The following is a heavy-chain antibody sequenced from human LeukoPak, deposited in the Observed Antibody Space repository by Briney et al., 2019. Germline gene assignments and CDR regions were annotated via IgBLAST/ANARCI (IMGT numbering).Heavy chain of an antibody. CDR1: GGSISSYY. CDR3: ARAAGRDTTSGLDFDY. D-gene: IGHD1-26*01. Sequence: SETLSLTCTVSGGSISSYYWSWIRQPAGKGLEWIGRIYSSRSIYNPSLKSRVTMSVDTSKNQFSLKLSSVTAADTAVYYCARAAGRDTTSGLDFDYWGQGILVTVSS. CDR2: IYSSRS. J-gene: IGHJ4*02. V-gene: IGHV4-4*07.